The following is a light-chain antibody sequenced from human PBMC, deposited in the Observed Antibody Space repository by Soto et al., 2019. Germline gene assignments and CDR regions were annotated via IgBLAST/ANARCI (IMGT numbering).Light chain of an antibody. V-gene: IGKV3-11*01. Sequence: EIVLTQSPATLSLSPGERAPLSCRASQSVRTYLAWYQQKPGQAPRLLIYDALHRATDIPARFSGSGSGTDFTPTISNLEAEDFAVYYCQQHSGCLTVGGGTKEEIK. CDR1: QSVRTY. J-gene: IGKJ4*01. CDR2: DAL. CDR3: QQHSGCLT.